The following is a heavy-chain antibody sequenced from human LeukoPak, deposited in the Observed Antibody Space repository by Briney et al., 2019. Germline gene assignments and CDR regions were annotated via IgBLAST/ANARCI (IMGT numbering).Heavy chain of an antibody. CDR3: ARDSPALGTAFDI. Sequence: KAGGSLRLSCAASGFTFSSYSMNWVRQAPGKGLEWVSSISSSSSYIYCADSVKGRFTISRDNAKSSLYLQMNSLRAEDTAVYYCARDSPALGTAFDIWGQGTMVTVSS. J-gene: IGHJ3*02. D-gene: IGHD7-27*01. CDR2: ISSSSSYI. CDR1: GFTFSSYS. V-gene: IGHV3-21*01.